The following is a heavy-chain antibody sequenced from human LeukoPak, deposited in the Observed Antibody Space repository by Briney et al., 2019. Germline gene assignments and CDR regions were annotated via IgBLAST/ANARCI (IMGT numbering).Heavy chain of an antibody. CDR2: ISSSSSYI. J-gene: IGHJ4*02. V-gene: IGHV3-21*01. CDR3: ASDYYYDSSGYYYHY. D-gene: IGHD3-22*01. Sequence: GGSLRLSCAVYGFTFRSYSMNWVRQAPGKGLEWVSSISSSSSYIYYADSVKGRFTISRDNAKNSLYLQMNSLRAEDTAVYYCASDYYYDSSGYYYHYWGQGTLVTVSS. CDR1: GFTFRSYS.